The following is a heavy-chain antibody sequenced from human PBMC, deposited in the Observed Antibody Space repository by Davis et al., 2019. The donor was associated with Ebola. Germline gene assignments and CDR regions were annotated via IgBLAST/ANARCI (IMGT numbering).Heavy chain of an antibody. J-gene: IGHJ4*02. CDR1: GGSMSSYY. Sequence: MPSETLSLTCTVSGGSMSSYYWSWIRQPPGKGLEWIGYIYYSGSTNSKYSLKSRVTISVDRSKNQFSLKLSSVTAADTAVYYCARVTSLLPDYWGQGTLVTVSS. CDR2: IYYSGST. CDR3: ARVTSLLPDY. D-gene: IGHD2-21*02. V-gene: IGHV4-59*01.